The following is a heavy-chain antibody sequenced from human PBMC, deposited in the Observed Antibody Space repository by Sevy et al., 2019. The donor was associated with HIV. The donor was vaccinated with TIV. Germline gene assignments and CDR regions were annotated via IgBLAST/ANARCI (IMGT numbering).Heavy chain of an antibody. CDR3: ARQVDNWFDP. V-gene: IGHV1-2*02. CDR2: INPSSGGT. D-gene: IGHD2-15*01. Sequence: ASVKVCCETSGYTFTYYYIHWVRQAPGQGLEWMGWINPSSGGTQYAQKFQGRVSVTSDTSRRTSYMELRRLRSDDTALYYCARQVDNWFDPWGQGTPVTVSS. J-gene: IGHJ5*02. CDR1: GYTFTYYY.